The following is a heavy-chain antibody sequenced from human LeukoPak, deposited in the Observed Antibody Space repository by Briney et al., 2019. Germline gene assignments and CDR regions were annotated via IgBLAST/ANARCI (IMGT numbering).Heavy chain of an antibody. V-gene: IGHV3-11*01. D-gene: IGHD2-2*01. CDR1: GFTFSDYY. CDR2: ISSGGSTI. CDR3: ARVGYCSSTSCSTDLGYYYYGMDV. Sequence: PGGSLRLSCAASGFTFSDYYMSWIRQAPGKGLEWVSYISSGGSTIYYADSVKGRFTISRDNAKNSLYLQMNSLRAEDTAVYYCARVGYCSSTSCSTDLGYYYYGMDVWGQGTTVTVSS. J-gene: IGHJ6*02.